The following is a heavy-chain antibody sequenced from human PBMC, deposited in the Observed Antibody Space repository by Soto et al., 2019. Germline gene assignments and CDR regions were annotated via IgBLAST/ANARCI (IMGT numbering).Heavy chain of an antibody. CDR1: GGSISSYY. CDR2: IYYSGST. CDR3: AKYTGYSSSHRYYYYGMDV. V-gene: IGHV4-59*01. J-gene: IGHJ6*02. D-gene: IGHD6-13*01. Sequence: SETLSLTCTVSGGSISSYYWSWIRQPPGKGLEWIGYIYYSGSTNYNPSLKSRVTISVDTSKNQFSLKLSSVTAADTAVYYCAKYTGYSSSHRYYYYGMDVWGQGTTVTVS.